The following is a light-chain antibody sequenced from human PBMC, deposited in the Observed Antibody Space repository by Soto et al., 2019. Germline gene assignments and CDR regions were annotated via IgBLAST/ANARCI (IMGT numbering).Light chain of an antibody. CDR2: STS. CDR3: LLYYGGALGV. Sequence: QTVVTQEPSLTVSPGGTVTLTFASSTGAVTSGHFPNWVHQKPGQVPKSLIYSTSDKHSWTPARFSGSLLGGKAALKLSSVQPEDEAEYYCLLYYGGALGVFGGGTKLTVL. V-gene: IGLV7-43*01. CDR1: TGAVTSGHF. J-gene: IGLJ2*01.